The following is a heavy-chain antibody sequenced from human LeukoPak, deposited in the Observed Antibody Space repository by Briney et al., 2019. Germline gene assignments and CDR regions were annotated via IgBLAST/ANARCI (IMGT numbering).Heavy chain of an antibody. CDR2: INHSGST. J-gene: IGHJ4*02. CDR3: VRGKLLRYYFDY. CDR1: GGSFSGYY. V-gene: IGHV4-34*01. D-gene: IGHD2/OR15-2a*01. Sequence: SETLSLTCAVYGGSFSGYYWSWIRQPPGKGLEWIGEINHSGSTNYNPSLKSRVTISVDTSKNQFSLKLSSVTAADTAVYYCVRGKLLRYYFDYWGQGTLVTVSS.